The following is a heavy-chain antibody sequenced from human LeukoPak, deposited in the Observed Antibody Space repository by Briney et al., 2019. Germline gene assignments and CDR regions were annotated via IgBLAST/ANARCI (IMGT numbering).Heavy chain of an antibody. V-gene: IGHV4-34*01. CDR3: ARTGLAPGSSGYDYYYYGMDV. CDR1: GGSFSGYY. CDR2: FSHSGST. Sequence: SETLSLTCAVYGGSFSGYYWSWIRQPPGKGLEWIGEFSHSGSTNYNPSLKSRVTISVDTSKNQFSLQLNSVTPEDTAVYYCARTGLAPGSSGYDYYYYGMDVWGQGTTVTVSS. J-gene: IGHJ6*02. D-gene: IGHD5-12*01.